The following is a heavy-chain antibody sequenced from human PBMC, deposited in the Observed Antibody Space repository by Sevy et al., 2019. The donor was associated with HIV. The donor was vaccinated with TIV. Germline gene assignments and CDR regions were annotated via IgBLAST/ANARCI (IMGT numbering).Heavy chain of an antibody. D-gene: IGHD2-15*01. CDR2: ISGSGTTT. J-gene: IGHJ4*02. CDR1: GFPFSSYA. Sequence: GGSLRLSCSASGFPFSSYAMSWVRQAPGKGLEWVSAISGSGTTTYYANSAKGRFTISRDNSKNTLELQMNSLRVDDTAVYYGAKDRSCLRGYCSGGGCFSFDYWGQGSLVTVSS. CDR3: AKDRSCLRGYCSGGGCFSFDY. V-gene: IGHV3-23*01.